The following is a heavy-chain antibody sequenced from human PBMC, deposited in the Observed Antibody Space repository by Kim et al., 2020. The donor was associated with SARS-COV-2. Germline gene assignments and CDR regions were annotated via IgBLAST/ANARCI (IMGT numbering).Heavy chain of an antibody. D-gene: IGHD5-12*01. CDR3: ARDASGYSGYGNYGMDV. J-gene: IGHJ6*02. CDR2: INTNTGNP. CDR1: GYTFTSYA. V-gene: IGHV7-4-1*02. Sequence: ASVKVSCKASGYTFTSYAMNWVRQAPGQGLEWMGWINTNTGNPTYAQGFTGRFVFSLDTPVSTAYLQISSLKAEDTAVYYCARDASGYSGYGNYGMDVWGQGTTVTVSS.